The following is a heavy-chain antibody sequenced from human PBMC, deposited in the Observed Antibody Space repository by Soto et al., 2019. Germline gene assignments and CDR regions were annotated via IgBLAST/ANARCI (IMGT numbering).Heavy chain of an antibody. CDR2: IYSGGST. J-gene: IGHJ4*02. D-gene: IGHD3-16*02. CDR1: GFTVSSNY. CDR3: ARAAPKIVFAY. Sequence: PGGSLRLSCAASGFTVSSNYMSWVRQAPGKGLEWVSVIYSGGSTYYADSVKGRFTISRDNSKNTLYLQMNSLRAEDTAVYYCARAAPKIVFAYWGQGTLVTVSS. V-gene: IGHV3-66*01.